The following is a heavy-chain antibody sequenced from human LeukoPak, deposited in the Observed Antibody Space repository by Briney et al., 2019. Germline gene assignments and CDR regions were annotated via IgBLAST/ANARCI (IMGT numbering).Heavy chain of an antibody. CDR1: GGSISSYY. D-gene: IGHD1-26*01. CDR3: AIGGTPWWFES. Sequence: SETLSLTCTVSGGSISSYYWNWIRQPAGKELEWIGRIYTSGSTNYNPSLKSRVTMSVDKSKNQFSLKLSSVTAADTAVYYCAIGGTPWWFESWGQGTLVTVFS. CDR2: IYTSGST. J-gene: IGHJ5*01. V-gene: IGHV4-4*07.